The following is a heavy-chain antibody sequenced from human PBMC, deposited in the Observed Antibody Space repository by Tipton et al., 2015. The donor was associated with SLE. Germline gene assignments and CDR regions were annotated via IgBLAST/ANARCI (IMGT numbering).Heavy chain of an antibody. CDR3: ARGTGGGSTSTSLWVMDV. V-gene: IGHV4-34*01. CDR2: INHSGST. J-gene: IGHJ6*03. CDR1: GGSFSAYY. Sequence: TLSLTCAVYGGSFSAYYWSWIRQPPGKGLEWLGDINHSGSTNYNPSLKSRLTISVDTSKNQFSLKLSSVTAADTAVYYCARGTGGGSTSTSLWVMDVWGKGTTVIVSS. D-gene: IGHD2-2*01.